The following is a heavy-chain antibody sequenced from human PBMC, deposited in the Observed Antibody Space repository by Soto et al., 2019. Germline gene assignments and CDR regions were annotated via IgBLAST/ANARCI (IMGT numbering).Heavy chain of an antibody. CDR2: IVVGSGNT. J-gene: IGHJ4*02. CDR1: GFTFTSSA. D-gene: IGHD3-22*01. V-gene: IGHV1-58*01. CDR3: AADGAYYYDSSGPRFDY. Sequence: SVKVSCKASGFTFTSSAVQWVRQARGQRLEWIGWIVVGSGNTNYAQKFQERVTITRDMSTSTAYMELSSLRSEDTAVYYCAADGAYYYDSSGPRFDYWGQGTLVTVSS.